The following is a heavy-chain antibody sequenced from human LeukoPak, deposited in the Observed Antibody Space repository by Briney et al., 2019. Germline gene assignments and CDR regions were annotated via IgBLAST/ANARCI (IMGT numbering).Heavy chain of an antibody. CDR3: AKDSDYGDYPCFYYYGMDV. Sequence: GGSLRLSCAASGFTFSSYGMHWVRQAPGKGLEWVAFIRYDGSNKYYADSVKGRFTISRDNSKNTLYLQMNSLRAEDTAVYYCAKDSDYGDYPCFYYYGMDVWGQGTTVTVSS. V-gene: IGHV3-30*02. J-gene: IGHJ6*02. CDR1: GFTFSSYG. D-gene: IGHD4-17*01. CDR2: IRYDGSNK.